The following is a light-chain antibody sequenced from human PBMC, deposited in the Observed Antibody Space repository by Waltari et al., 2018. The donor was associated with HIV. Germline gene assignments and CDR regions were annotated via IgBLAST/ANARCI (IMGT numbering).Light chain of an antibody. V-gene: IGLV1-47*01. J-gene: IGLJ3*02. CDR3: AAWDDSLSGWV. CDR1: SSNIGDNY. Sequence: QSALTQPPSTSGTPGQTVTIPCSGSSSNIGDNYVSWYQQLPGTAPKLLIYRNSQRPSGVRDRFSGSKSGTSASLAINDLRSDDEAEYHCAAWDDSLSGWVFGGGTNLTVL. CDR2: RNS.